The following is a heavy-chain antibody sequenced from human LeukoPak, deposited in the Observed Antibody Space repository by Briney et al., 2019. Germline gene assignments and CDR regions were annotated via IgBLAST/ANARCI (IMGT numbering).Heavy chain of an antibody. CDR2: ISWDGGST. V-gene: IGHV3-43*01. Sequence: GGSLRLSCAASGFTFDDYTMHWVRQAPGKGLKWVSLISWDGGSTYYADSVKGRFTISSDHSKHSLYLQMNSLRTEDAALYYCAKDMGRWVLVVWGQRTTDRVS. D-gene: IGHD3-10*01. J-gene: IGHJ6*02. CDR1: GFTFDDYT. CDR3: AKDMGRWVLVV.